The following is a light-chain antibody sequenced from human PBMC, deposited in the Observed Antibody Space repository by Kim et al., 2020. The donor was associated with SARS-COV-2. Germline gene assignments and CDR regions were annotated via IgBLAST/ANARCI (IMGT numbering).Light chain of an antibody. J-gene: IGKJ4*02. V-gene: IGKV3-15*01. CDR2: GAS. CDR3: QQYYLWPRT. Sequence: EIVMTQSPAALPVSPGEGVTLSCRASQRINNNLAWYHQKPGQAPRLVIYGASTRATGIPARFSGSGSGTEFTLTISSLQPEDSAVYYCQQYYLWPRTFGVGTKVDIK. CDR1: QRINNN.